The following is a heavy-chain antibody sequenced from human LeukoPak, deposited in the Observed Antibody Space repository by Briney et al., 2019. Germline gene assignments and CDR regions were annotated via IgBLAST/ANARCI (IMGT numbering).Heavy chain of an antibody. V-gene: IGHV3-23*01. J-gene: IGHJ4*02. CDR1: GLTFYTYA. D-gene: IGHD6-13*01. Sequence: GGSLRLSCSVSGLTFYTYAMSWVRQAPGKGLEWVSPISGRDGRTYYRDSVKGRFTISRDNSKNTLYLQMNSLRAEDTAVYYCCTSPSFGSSWYQFNYWGQGALVIVSS. CDR3: CTSPSFGSSWYQFNY. CDR2: ISGRDGRT.